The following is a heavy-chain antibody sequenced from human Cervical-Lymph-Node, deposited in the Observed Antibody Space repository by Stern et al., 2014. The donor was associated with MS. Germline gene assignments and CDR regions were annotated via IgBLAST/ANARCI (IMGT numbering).Heavy chain of an antibody. CDR2: ISSRITYI. CDR1: GFVFSRDS. D-gene: IGHD6-13*01. J-gene: IGHJ4*01. CDR3: VKTASTAGLYYFDS. V-gene: IGHV3-21*01. Sequence: EVQLVESGGGLVKTGGSLTLSCAASGFVFSRDSMNLVRQAPGKGLERVSSISSRITYIHYADSVKGRVTISRDNAKNSVYLQMNRLRVEDTAVYYCVKTASTAGLYYFDSWGQGTLLTVSS.